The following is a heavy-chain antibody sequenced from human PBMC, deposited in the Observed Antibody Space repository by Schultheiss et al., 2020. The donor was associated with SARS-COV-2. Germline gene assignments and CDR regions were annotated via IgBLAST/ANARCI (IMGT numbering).Heavy chain of an antibody. D-gene: IGHD6-19*01. CDR3: ARVWYSSGWYWFDY. CDR1: GFTFSSYA. J-gene: IGHJ4*02. Sequence: GGSLRLSCAASGFTFSSYAMSWVRQAPGKGLEWVSAISGSGGSTYYADSVKGRFTISRDNSKNTLYLQMNSLRAEDTAVYYCARVWYSSGWYWFDYWGQGTLVTVSS. V-gene: IGHV3-23*01. CDR2: ISGSGGST.